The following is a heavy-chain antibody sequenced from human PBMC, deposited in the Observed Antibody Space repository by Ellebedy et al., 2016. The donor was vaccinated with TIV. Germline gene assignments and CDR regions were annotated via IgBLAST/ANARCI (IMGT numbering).Heavy chain of an antibody. J-gene: IGHJ4*02. CDR1: GFTFSSYA. D-gene: IGHD1/OR15-1a*01. V-gene: IGHV3-21*01. Sequence: PGGSLRLSCAASGFTFSSYAMSWVRQAPGKGLEWVSSISISSSYIYYADSVKGRFTISRDNSQLYLQMNSLRGEDTAVYYCAKVGRGTTGWTDYWGLGILVTVSS. CDR3: AKVGRGTTGWTDY. CDR2: ISISSSYI.